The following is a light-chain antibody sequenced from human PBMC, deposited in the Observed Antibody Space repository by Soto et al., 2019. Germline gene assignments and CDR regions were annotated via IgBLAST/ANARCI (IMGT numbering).Light chain of an antibody. CDR1: SXDIGSYNR. Sequence: QSALTQPASVSGPPGQSITISCTGTSXDIGSYNRVSWYQQHPGKAPKLIIYEVTDRPSGVSNRFSGSKSGNTASLTISGLQAEDEAEYYCSSYTNINPRACVSGPGTKVTVL. V-gene: IGLV2-14*01. CDR3: SSYTNINPRACV. J-gene: IGLJ1*01. CDR2: EVT.